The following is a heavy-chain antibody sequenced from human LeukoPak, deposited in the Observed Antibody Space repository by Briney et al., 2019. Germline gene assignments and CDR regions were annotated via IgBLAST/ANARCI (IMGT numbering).Heavy chain of an antibody. CDR1: GVSISSSSYY. CDR3: ARRDGFYGPFDY. CDR2: IYYSGST. Sequence: SETLSLTCTVSGVSISSSSYYWGWIRQPPGKGLEWIGSIYYSGSTYYNPSLKSRVTISVDTSKNQFSLKLSSVTAADTAVYYCARRDGFYGPFDYWGQGTLVTVSS. D-gene: IGHD3-3*01. J-gene: IGHJ4*02. V-gene: IGHV4-39*01.